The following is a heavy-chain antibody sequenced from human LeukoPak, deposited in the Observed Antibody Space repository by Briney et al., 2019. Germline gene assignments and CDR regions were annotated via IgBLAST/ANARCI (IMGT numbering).Heavy chain of an antibody. CDR1: GFTFSSYS. D-gene: IGHD6-19*01. V-gene: IGHV3-21*01. CDR3: ARGMTVAANWFDP. CDR2: ISSSSSYI. J-gene: IGHJ5*02. Sequence: PGGSLRLSCAASGFTFSSYSMNWVRQAPGKGLEWVSSISSSSSYIYYADSVKGRFTISRDNAENSLYLQMNSLRAEDTAVYYCARGMTVAANWFDPWGQGTLVTVSS.